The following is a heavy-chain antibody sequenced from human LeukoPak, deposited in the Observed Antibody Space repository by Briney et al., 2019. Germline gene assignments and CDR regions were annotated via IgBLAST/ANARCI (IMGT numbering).Heavy chain of an antibody. CDR3: ARDNSTVYYYGMDV. J-gene: IGHJ6*02. D-gene: IGHD4-17*01. Sequence: PSETLSLTCTVSGDSISSGDYCWSWLRQPPGKGLEWIGSIYYSGSTYYNPSLKSRVTISVDTSKNQFSLKLSSVTAADTAVYYCARDNSTVYYYGMDVWGQGTTVTVSS. CDR1: GDSISSGDYC. CDR2: IYYSGST. V-gene: IGHV4-39*07.